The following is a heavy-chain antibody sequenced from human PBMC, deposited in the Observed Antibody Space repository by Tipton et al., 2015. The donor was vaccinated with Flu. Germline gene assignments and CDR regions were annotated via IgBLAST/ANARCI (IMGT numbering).Heavy chain of an antibody. J-gene: IGHJ4*02. CDR3: VRAIAAAGSR. D-gene: IGHD6-13*01. CDR1: GFTFSNYW. V-gene: IGHV3-7*01. Sequence: QLVQSGGGLVQPGGSLRLSCAASGFTFSNYWMAWVRQAPGKGLEWLANIKQDGSEKYYVGSVKGRFTISRDNAKNSLYLQMNSLRVEDTAVYYCVRAIAAAGSRWGQGTLVTVSS. CDR2: IKQDGSEK.